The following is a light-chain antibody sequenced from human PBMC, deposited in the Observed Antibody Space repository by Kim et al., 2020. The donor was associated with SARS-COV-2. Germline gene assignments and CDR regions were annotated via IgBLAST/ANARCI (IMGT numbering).Light chain of an antibody. CDR3: QQRSNWPLT. CDR2: DAS. V-gene: IGKV3-11*01. CDR1: QSVSSY. J-gene: IGKJ4*01. Sequence: LPPGERATLSCRASQSVSSYLAWYQQKPGQAPRLLIYDASNRATGIPARFSGSGSGTDFTLTISSLEPEDFAVFYCQQRSNWPLTFGGGTKVDIK.